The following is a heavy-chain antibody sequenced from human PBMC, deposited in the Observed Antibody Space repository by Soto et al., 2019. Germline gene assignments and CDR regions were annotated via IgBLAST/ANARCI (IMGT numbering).Heavy chain of an antibody. Sequence: QVQLVQSGAEVKKPGASVKVSCKASGYTFTSYGISWVRQAPGQRLEWMGWISAYNGKTNYAQKRQGRVTMATDTATSTAYTELSSLRYDDTAVYYCARTPPREPAHIDYWGQGTLVTVSS. CDR1: GYTFTSYG. J-gene: IGHJ4*02. V-gene: IGHV1-18*01. CDR2: ISAYNGKT. CDR3: ARTPPREPAHIDY. D-gene: IGHD2-15*01.